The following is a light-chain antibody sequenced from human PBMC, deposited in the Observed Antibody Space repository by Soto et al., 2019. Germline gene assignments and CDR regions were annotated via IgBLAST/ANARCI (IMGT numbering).Light chain of an antibody. CDR2: GAS. Sequence: EIVLTQSPGTLSLSPGERATLSCRASQSISSNSLIWYQHKPGQAPRLLIYGASSRATGIPDRFSGSGSGTDFTLTISRLEPEDFAVYYCQQYGSAHMYTFGQGTKLETK. CDR3: QQYGSAHMYT. V-gene: IGKV3-20*01. CDR1: QSISSNS. J-gene: IGKJ2*01.